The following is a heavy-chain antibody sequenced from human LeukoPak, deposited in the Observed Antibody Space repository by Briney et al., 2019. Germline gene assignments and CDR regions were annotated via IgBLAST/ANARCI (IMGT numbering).Heavy chain of an antibody. CDR3: AREALADY. CDR1: GFTLSSYA. CDR2: ISYDGSNK. D-gene: IGHD6-13*01. Sequence: PGGSLRLSCAASGFTLSSYAMHWVRQAPGKGLEWVAVISYDGSNKYYADSVKGRFTISRDNSKNTLYLQMNSLRAEDTAVYYCAREALADYWGQGTLVTVSS. J-gene: IGHJ4*02. V-gene: IGHV3-30-3*01.